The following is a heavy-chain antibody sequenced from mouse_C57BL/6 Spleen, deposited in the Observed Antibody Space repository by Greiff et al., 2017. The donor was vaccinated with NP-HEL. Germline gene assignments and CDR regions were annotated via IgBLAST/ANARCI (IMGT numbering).Heavy chain of an antibody. V-gene: IGHV1-55*01. J-gene: IGHJ4*01. Sequence: QVHVKQPGAELVKPGASVKMSCKASGYTFTSYWITWVKQRPGQGLEWIGDIYPGSGSTNYNEKFKSKATLTVDTSSSTAYMQLSSLTSEDSAVYYCARRGLPYAMDYWGQGTSVTVSS. CDR2: IYPGSGST. D-gene: IGHD2-4*01. CDR1: GYTFTSYW. CDR3: ARRGLPYAMDY.